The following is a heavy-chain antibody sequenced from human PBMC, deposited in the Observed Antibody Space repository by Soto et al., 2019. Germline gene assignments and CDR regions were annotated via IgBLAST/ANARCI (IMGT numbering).Heavy chain of an antibody. CDR3: ARSYCGGDCLLGDDAFDI. Sequence: ASVKVSCKASGYTFTSYGISWVRQAPGQGLEWMGWISAYNGNTNYAQKLQGRVTMTTDTSTSTAYMELRSLRSDDTAVYYCARSYCGGDCLLGDDAFDIWGQGTMVTVS. CDR2: ISAYNGNT. J-gene: IGHJ3*02. D-gene: IGHD2-21*02. V-gene: IGHV1-18*01. CDR1: GYTFTSYG.